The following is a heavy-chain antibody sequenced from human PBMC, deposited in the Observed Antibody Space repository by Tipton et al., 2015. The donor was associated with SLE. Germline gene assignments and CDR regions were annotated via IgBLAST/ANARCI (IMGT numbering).Heavy chain of an antibody. CDR3: ARDPKY. Sequence: TLSLTCAVYGGSFSGYYWTWIRQPPGKGLEWIGEINHGGSTNYNPSLKSRVTISEDTSKNQFSLKLTSVTAADTAVYYCARDPKYWGQGTLVIVSS. CDR2: INHGGST. V-gene: IGHV4-34*01. J-gene: IGHJ4*02. CDR1: GGSFSGYY.